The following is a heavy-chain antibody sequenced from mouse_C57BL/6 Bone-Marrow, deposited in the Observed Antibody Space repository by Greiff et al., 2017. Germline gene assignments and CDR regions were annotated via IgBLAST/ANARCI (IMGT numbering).Heavy chain of an antibody. CDR1: GYTFTSYR. CDR2: IHPNSGST. Sequence: QVQLQQPGAELVKPGASVKLSCKASGYTFTSYRMHWVKQRPGQGLEWIGMIHPNSGSTNYNEKFKRKATLTVDKSSSTAYMQLSSLTSADSAVYYCARGGGPYGGYWGQGTTLTVSS. D-gene: IGHD1-1*01. J-gene: IGHJ2*01. CDR3: ARGGGPYGGY. V-gene: IGHV1-64*01.